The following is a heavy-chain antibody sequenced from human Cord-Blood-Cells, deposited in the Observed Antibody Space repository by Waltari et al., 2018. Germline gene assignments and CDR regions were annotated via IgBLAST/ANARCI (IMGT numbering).Heavy chain of an antibody. J-gene: IGHJ2*01. Sequence: QVQLQESGPGLVKPSETLSLTCTVSGYSISSGYYWGWIRQPPGKGLEWIGSIYHSGGTSYNPSLKSRVTISVDTSKSQFSVELSSVTAADTAVYYCARTDCSSTSCYTGYWYFDLWGRGTLVTVSS. CDR2: IYHSGGT. CDR3: ARTDCSSTSCYTGYWYFDL. CDR1: GYSISSGYY. D-gene: IGHD2-2*02. V-gene: IGHV4-38-2*02.